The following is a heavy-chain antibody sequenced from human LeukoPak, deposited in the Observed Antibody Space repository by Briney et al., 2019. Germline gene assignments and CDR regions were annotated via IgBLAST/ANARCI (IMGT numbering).Heavy chain of an antibody. V-gene: IGHV1-2*02. CDR2: INPNSGGT. CDR1: GYTFTGYY. D-gene: IGHD6-19*01. J-gene: IGHJ5*02. CDR3: ARDSSGFGINWFDP. Sequence: ASVKVSCKASGYTFTGYYMHWVRQAPGQGLEWMGWINPNSGGTNYAQKFQGRVTMTRDTSISTAYMELSRLRSDDTAVYYCARDSSGFGINWFDPWGQGALVTVSS.